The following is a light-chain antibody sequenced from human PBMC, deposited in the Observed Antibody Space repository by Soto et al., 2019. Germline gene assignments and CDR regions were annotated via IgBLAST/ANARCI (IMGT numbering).Light chain of an antibody. J-gene: IGKJ4*01. V-gene: IGKV2-28*01. CDR1: QSLLHSNGYNY. Sequence: DIVMTQSPLSLPVTPGEPASISCRSSQSLLHSNGYNYLDWYLQKPGQSPQLLIYLGSDRASGVPYRFRGSGSGTDFTLKISRVEAEDVGVYYCLQALKTPSTFGGGTKVEIK. CDR3: LQALKTPST. CDR2: LGS.